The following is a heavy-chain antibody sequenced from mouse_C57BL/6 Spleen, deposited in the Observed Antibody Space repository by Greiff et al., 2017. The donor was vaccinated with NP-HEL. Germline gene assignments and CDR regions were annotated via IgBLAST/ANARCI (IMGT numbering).Heavy chain of an antibody. Sequence: QVQLQQSGAELVRPGASVTLSCKASGYTFTDYEMHWVKQTPVHGLEWIGAIDPETGGTAYNQKFTGKAILTADKSSSTAYMELRSLTSEDSSVYYCTRDYDGSSQFAYWGQGTLVTVSA. J-gene: IGHJ3*01. CDR1: GYTFTDYE. CDR3: TRDYDGSSQFAY. CDR2: IDPETGGT. D-gene: IGHD1-1*01. V-gene: IGHV1-15*01.